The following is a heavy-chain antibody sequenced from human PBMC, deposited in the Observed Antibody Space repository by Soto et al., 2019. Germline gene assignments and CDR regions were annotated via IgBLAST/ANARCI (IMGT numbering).Heavy chain of an antibody. CDR3: ARREENSGYDYYFDY. Sequence: PSETLSLTCTVSGGFISSSSYYWGWIRQPPGKGLEWIGSIYYSGSTYYNPSLKSRVTISVDTSKNQFSLKLSSVTAADTAVYYCARREENSGYDYYFDYWGQGTLVTVSS. CDR1: GGFISSSSYY. V-gene: IGHV4-39*01. J-gene: IGHJ4*02. CDR2: IYYSGST. D-gene: IGHD5-12*01.